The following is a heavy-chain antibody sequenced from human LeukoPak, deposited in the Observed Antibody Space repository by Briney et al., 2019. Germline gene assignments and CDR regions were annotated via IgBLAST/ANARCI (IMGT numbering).Heavy chain of an antibody. V-gene: IGHV4-59*01. CDR3: ARYRNEALFAFDI. CDR2: IYYSGNT. D-gene: IGHD3-16*02. CDR1: GDSISNYY. Sequence: PSETLSLTCSVSGDSISNYYWSWVRQPPGKGLEWIGYIYYSGNTDYNPSLKSRVTISVDTSKNQFSLRLNSVTAADTAVYYCARYRNEALFAFDIWGQGTMVTVSS. J-gene: IGHJ3*02.